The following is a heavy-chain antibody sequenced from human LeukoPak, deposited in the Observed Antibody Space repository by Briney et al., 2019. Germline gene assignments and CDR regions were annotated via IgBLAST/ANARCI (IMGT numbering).Heavy chain of an antibody. Sequence: GGSLRLSCAASGFTFSSYSMNWVRQAPGKGLEWVSSISSSSSYIYYADSVKGRFTISRDNAKNSLYLQMNSLRAEDTAVYYCAREEVRGCSSTSCYYYYYRDVWGKGTTVTVSS. CDR1: GFTFSSYS. CDR3: AREEVRGCSSTSCYYYYYRDV. D-gene: IGHD2-2*01. CDR2: ISSSSSYI. V-gene: IGHV3-21*01. J-gene: IGHJ6*03.